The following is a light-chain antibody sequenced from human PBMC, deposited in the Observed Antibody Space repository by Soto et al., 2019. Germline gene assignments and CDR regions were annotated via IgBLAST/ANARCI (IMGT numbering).Light chain of an antibody. J-gene: IGKJ2*01. CDR3: QQYYSDFFT. V-gene: IGKV4-1*01. Sequence: DIVMTQSPEFLAVPLGERATINCKSSQSLLYSSNNKTYLAWYRHRPGQSPKMLIFWASARESGVPDRFSGSGSETDFTLSLSRLQAEDAAVYYCQQYYSDFFTFGQGTRLEIK. CDR1: QSLLYSSNNKTY. CDR2: WAS.